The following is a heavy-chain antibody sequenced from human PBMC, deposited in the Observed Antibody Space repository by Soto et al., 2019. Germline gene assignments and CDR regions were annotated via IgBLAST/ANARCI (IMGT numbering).Heavy chain of an antibody. CDR3: ARHSGSYGDYAWPLAY. CDR2: VSAYSGHT. J-gene: IGHJ4*02. V-gene: IGHV1-18*04. Sequence: QVQLVQSGAEVKKPGASVKVSCRASGYACGGYAISWVRQAPGQGLGWMGWVSAYSGHTDYAQNLQVRVTMTTETTTGTADMGLGSLTSDDTAVYYCARHSGSYGDYAWPLAYWGQGTLVTVSS. D-gene: IGHD4-17*01. CDR1: GYACGGYA.